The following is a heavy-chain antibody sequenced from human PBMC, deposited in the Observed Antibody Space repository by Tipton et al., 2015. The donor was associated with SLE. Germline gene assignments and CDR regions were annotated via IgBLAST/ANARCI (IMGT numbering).Heavy chain of an antibody. CDR2: INHSGST. Sequence: TLSLTCTVSGGSISSGGYYWSWIRQHPGKGLEWIGEINHSGSTNYNPSLKSRVTISVDTSKNQFSLKLSSVTAADTAVYYCARDQVGYSGYTSFYYMDVWGKGTTVTVSS. CDR1: GGSISSGGYY. V-gene: IGHV4-30-2*01. D-gene: IGHD5-12*01. J-gene: IGHJ6*03. CDR3: ARDQVGYSGYTSFYYMDV.